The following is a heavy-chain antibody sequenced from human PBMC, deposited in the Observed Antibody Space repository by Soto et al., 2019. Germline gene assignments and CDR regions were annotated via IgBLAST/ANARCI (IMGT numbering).Heavy chain of an antibody. Sequence: QVQLVESGGGVVQPGRSLRLSCAASGFTFSSYGMHWVRQAPGKGLEWVAVISYDGSNKYYADSVKGRFTISRDNSKNTLYRQMNSLRAENTAVYYCAKDWTWFGEFIEQDNYYGMDVWGQGTTGTVSS. V-gene: IGHV3-30*18. D-gene: IGHD3-10*01. CDR1: GFTFSSYG. CDR3: AKDWTWFGEFIEQDNYYGMDV. CDR2: ISYDGSNK. J-gene: IGHJ6*02.